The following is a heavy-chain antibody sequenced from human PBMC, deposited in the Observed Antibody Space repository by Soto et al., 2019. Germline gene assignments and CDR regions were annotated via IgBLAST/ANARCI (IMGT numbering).Heavy chain of an antibody. J-gene: IGHJ4*02. CDR1: GFTFSSYA. CDR3: AASFGVPDDY. Sequence: PGGSLRLSCAASGFTFSSYAMHWVRQAPGKGLEWVAVISYDGSNKYYADSVKGRFTISRDNSKNTLYLQMNSLRAEDTAVYYCAASFGVPDDYWGQGTLVTVSS. D-gene: IGHD3-10*01. CDR2: ISYDGSNK. V-gene: IGHV3-30-3*01.